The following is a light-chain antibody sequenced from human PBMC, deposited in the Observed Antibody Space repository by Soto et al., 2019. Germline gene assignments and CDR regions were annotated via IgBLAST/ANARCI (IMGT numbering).Light chain of an antibody. J-gene: IGKJ1*01. CDR1: QDISNY. V-gene: IGKV1-33*01. Sequence: DIQMTQSPSSLSASVGDRVTITCQASQDISNYLNWYQQKPGKAPKLLIYDASNLETGVPSRFIGSGSWTDFTFTISSLQPEHIATYYWQQYDYLPPKGTGXQGTKVDTK. CDR3: QQYDYLPPKGT. CDR2: DAS.